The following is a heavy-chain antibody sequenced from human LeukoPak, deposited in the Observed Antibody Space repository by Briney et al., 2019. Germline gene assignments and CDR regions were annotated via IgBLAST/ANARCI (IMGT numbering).Heavy chain of an antibody. Sequence: ASVKVSCKASGYTFTGYYMHWVRQAPGQGLEWMGWINPNSGGTNYAQKFQGRVTMTRDTSISTAYMELSRLRSDDTAVYYCARDGLLWFGELFLGGSRPHWFDPWGQGTLVTVSS. CDR2: INPNSGGT. CDR1: GYTFTGYY. CDR3: ARDGLLWFGELFLGGSRPHWFDP. J-gene: IGHJ5*02. V-gene: IGHV1-2*02. D-gene: IGHD3-10*01.